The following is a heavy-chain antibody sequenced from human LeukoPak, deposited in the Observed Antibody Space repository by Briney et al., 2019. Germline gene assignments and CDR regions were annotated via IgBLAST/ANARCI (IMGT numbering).Heavy chain of an antibody. CDR1: GFTVSSNY. CDR3: AKDAGIPPHDPFDY. Sequence: GGSLRLSCAASGFTVSSNYMSWVRQAPGKGLEWVSVIYSGGSTYYADSVKGRFTISRDNSKNTLYLQMNSLRAEDTAVYYCAKDAGIPPHDPFDYWGQGTLVTVSS. J-gene: IGHJ4*02. V-gene: IGHV3-53*01. CDR2: IYSGGST.